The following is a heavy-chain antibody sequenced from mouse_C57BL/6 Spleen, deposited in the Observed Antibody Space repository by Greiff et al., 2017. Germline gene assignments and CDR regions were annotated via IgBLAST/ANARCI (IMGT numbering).Heavy chain of an antibody. CDR2: IDPETGGT. CDR1: GYTFTDYE. CDR3: TRRGNYYGSREYFDV. D-gene: IGHD1-1*01. V-gene: IGHV1-15*01. J-gene: IGHJ1*03. Sequence: QVHVKQSGAELVRPGASVTLSCKASGYTFTDYEMHWVKQTPVHGLEWIGAIDPETGGTAYNQKFKGKAILTADKSSSTAYMELRSLTSEDSAVYYCTRRGNYYGSREYFDVWGTGTTVTVSS.